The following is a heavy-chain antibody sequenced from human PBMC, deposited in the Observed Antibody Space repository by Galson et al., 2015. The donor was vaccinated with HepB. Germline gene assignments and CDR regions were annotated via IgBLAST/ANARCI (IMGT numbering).Heavy chain of an antibody. CDR3: ATERRDDSRGYYGMDV. CDR1: GFTFSSYA. D-gene: IGHD3-22*01. J-gene: IGHJ6*02. Sequence: SLRLSCAASGFTFSSYAMTWVRQAPGKGLEWVSAISGSAGSTYYADSVKGRFTISRDNSKNTLYLQMNSLRADDTAVYYCATERRDDSRGYYGMDVWGQGTTVTVSS. V-gene: IGHV3-23*01. CDR2: ISGSAGST.